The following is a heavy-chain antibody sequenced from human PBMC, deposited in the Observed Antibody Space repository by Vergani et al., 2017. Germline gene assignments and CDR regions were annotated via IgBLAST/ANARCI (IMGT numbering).Heavy chain of an antibody. Sequence: QVQLQQWGAGLLKPSETLSLTCAVYGGSFSGYYWSWIRQPPGTGLVWIGEINHSGSTNYNPSLKSRVTISVDTSKNQFSLKLSSVTAADTAVYYCASERDYYDSSGYPDYWGQGTLVTVSS. J-gene: IGHJ4*02. V-gene: IGHV4-34*01. CDR2: INHSGST. CDR1: GGSFSGYY. CDR3: ASERDYYDSSGYPDY. D-gene: IGHD3-22*01.